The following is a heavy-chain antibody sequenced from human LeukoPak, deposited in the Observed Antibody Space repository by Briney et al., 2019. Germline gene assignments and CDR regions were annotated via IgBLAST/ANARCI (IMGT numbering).Heavy chain of an antibody. CDR3: ARGSRWFGELHGKANY. CDR1: GYTFTGYY. D-gene: IGHD3-10*01. J-gene: IGHJ4*02. CDR2: INPNSGGT. V-gene: IGHV1-2*02. Sequence: ASVKVSCKASGYTFTGYYMHWVRQAPEQGLEWMGWINPNSGGTNYAQKFQGRVTMTRDTSISTAYMELSRLRSDDTAVYYCARGSRWFGELHGKANYWGQGTLVTVSS.